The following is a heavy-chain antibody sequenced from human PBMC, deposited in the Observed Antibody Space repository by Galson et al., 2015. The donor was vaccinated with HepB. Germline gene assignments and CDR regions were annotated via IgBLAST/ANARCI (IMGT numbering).Heavy chain of an antibody. J-gene: IGHJ3*02. Sequence: SLRLSCAASGFTFSDFSMSWIRQAPGRGLEWVSYISSSSSYTNYAVSVKGRFTISRDNAKNSLYLQMNSLRAEDTAVYCCARVGRGRSNAFDIWGQGTMVTVSS. D-gene: IGHD5-24*01. V-gene: IGHV3-11*05. CDR2: ISSSSSYT. CDR1: GFTFSDFS. CDR3: ARVGRGRSNAFDI.